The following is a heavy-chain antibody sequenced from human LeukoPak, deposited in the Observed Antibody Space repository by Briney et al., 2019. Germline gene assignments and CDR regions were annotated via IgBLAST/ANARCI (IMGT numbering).Heavy chain of an antibody. D-gene: IGHD3-10*01. CDR3: ARDPHYYGSGSYYNSSWFDP. J-gene: IGHJ5*02. CDR2: ITAYHGNT. Sequence: ASVKVSCKASGYTFTSYGISWVRQAPGQGLEWMGWITAYHGNTNYAQKLQGRVTMTTDTSTSTAYMELRSLISDDTAVYYCARDPHYYGSGSYYNSSWFDPWGPGTLVTVSS. V-gene: IGHV1-18*04. CDR1: GYTFTSYG.